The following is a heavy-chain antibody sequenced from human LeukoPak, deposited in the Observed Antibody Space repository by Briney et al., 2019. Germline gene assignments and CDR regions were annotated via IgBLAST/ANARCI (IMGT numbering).Heavy chain of an antibody. CDR3: ARDRAVRGVTVVDP. CDR1: GFTFSSNA. Sequence: QTGGSLRLSCAASGFTFSSNAMTWVRQAPGKGLEWVSAISGSGGSTYYADSVKGRFTISRDNAKNSLYLQMNSLRAEDTAVYYCARDRAVRGVTVVDPWGQGTLVTVSS. V-gene: IGHV3-23*01. J-gene: IGHJ5*02. CDR2: ISGSGGST. D-gene: IGHD3-10*01.